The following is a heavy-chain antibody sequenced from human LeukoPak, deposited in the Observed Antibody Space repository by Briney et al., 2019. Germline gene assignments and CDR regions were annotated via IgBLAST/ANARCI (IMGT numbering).Heavy chain of an antibody. CDR1: GFTFSSYA. V-gene: IGHV3-30-3*01. Sequence: GECLRLSWAAAGFTFSSYAMHWVRQAPGKGREWVAAISYDGSNTNYADSVKGRFTISRDNSKNTLYLQMNSLRAEDTAVYYCARDIRWYDSSGYYYEETDYWGQGTLVTVSS. CDR3: ARDIRWYDSSGYYYEETDY. J-gene: IGHJ4*02. CDR2: ISYDGSNT. D-gene: IGHD3-22*01.